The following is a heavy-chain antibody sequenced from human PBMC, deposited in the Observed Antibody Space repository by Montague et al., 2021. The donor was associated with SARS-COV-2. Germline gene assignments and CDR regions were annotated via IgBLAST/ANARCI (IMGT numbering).Heavy chain of an antibody. Sequence: SETLSLTCTVSGGSIGSSTYYWGWIRQAPGKGLEWIGSIYYNGRTYYHSSLKSRVTISVDTSKNQLSLKLISMTAADTAVYYRARHARDRITMVRGVIIPGAFWGQGILVTVSS. V-gene: IGHV4-39*01. CDR3: ARHARDRITMVRGVIIPGAF. J-gene: IGHJ4*02. CDR2: IYYNGRT. CDR1: GGSIGSSTYY. D-gene: IGHD3-10*01.